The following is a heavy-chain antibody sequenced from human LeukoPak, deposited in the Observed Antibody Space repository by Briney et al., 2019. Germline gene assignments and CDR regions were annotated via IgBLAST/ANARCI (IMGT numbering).Heavy chain of an antibody. D-gene: IGHD5-24*01. CDR1: GFTFSSYE. CDR3: ARDAVDSKDGYKKNGDY. Sequence: PGGSLRLSCAASGFTFSSYEMNWVRQAPGKGLEWVSYISSSGSTIYYADSVKGRFTISRDNAKNSLYLQMNSLRAEDTAVYYCARDAVDSKDGYKKNGDYWGQGTLVTVSS. CDR2: ISSSGSTI. V-gene: IGHV3-48*03. J-gene: IGHJ4*02.